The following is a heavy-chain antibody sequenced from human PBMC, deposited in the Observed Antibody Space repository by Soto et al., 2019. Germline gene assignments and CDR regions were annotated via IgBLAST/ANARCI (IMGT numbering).Heavy chain of an antibody. D-gene: IGHD3-22*01. CDR1: GGPMNPYF. CDR3: ARFIDSSGYIDYFDY. V-gene: IGHV4-59*08. J-gene: IGHJ4*02. CDR2: IYYSGST. Sequence: SGTLSLPCTFSGGPMNPYFWSWIRQPPGKGLEWIGYIYYSGSTNYNPSLKSRVTISVDTSKNQFSLKLSSVTAADTAVYYCARFIDSSGYIDYFDYWGQGTLVTVSS.